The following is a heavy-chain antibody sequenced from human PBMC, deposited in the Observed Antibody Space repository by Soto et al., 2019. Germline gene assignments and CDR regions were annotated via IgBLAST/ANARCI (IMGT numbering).Heavy chain of an antibody. CDR3: AGGQYYFDY. D-gene: IGHD2-15*01. J-gene: IGHJ4*02. CDR1: GFPFSSYG. V-gene: IGHV3-30*03. Sequence: QVQLVESGGGVVQSGTSLRLSCAASGFPFSSYGMHWVRQAPGKGLEWVAQISCDGSNKFYADSVKGRFTISRDNSKNTLYLQMSSLRAEDTAVYYCAGGQYYFDYCGQVTVVSVSS. CDR2: ISCDGSNK.